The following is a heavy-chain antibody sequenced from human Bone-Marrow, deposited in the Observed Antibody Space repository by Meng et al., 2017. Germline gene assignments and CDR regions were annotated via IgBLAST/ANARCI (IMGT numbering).Heavy chain of an antibody. CDR1: GGSISSGGYY. V-gene: IGHV4-31*03. Sequence: SETLSLTCTVSGGSISSGGYYWSWIRQHPGKGLEWIGYIYYSGSTYYNPSLKSRVTISVDTSRNQFSLKLSSVTAADTAVYYCARVRINWGKDYYYGMDVWGQGTTVTVSS. CDR2: IYYSGST. J-gene: IGHJ6*02. CDR3: ARVRINWGKDYYYGMDV. D-gene: IGHD3-16*01.